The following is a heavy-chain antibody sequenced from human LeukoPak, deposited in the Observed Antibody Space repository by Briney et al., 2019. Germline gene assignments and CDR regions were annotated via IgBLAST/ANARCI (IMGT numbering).Heavy chain of an antibody. CDR1: GFTFSSYA. CDR3: ASPPRTRGYSGPLDY. CDR2: ISGSGGST. D-gene: IGHD5-12*01. V-gene: IGHV3-23*01. J-gene: IGHJ4*02. Sequence: GGSLRLSCAASGFTFSSYAMSWVRQAPGKGLGWVSAISGSGGSTYYADSVKGRFTISRDNSKNTLYLQMNSLRAEDTAVYYCASPPRTRGYSGPLDYWGQGTLVTVSS.